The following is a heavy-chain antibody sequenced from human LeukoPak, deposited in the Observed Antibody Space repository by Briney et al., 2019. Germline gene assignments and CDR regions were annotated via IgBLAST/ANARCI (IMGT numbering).Heavy chain of an antibody. V-gene: IGHV1-18*01. CDR1: GYTFTSYG. J-gene: IGHJ5*02. Sequence: ASVKVSCKASGYTFTSYGISSVRQAPGQGLEWMGWIGAYNGNTNYAQKLQGRVTMTTDTSTSTAYMELRSLRSDDTAVYYCARDHIVVVPAAIRSSGPGGAWGQGTLVTVSS. D-gene: IGHD2-2*02. CDR2: IGAYNGNT. CDR3: ARDHIVVVPAAIRSSGPGGA.